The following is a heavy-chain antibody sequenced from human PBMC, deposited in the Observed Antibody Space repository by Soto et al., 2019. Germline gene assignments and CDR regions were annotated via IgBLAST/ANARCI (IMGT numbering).Heavy chain of an antibody. D-gene: IGHD3-10*01. CDR2: ISYDGSNK. CDR1: GFTFSSYG. CDR3: AKESYYYGSGSYYSPY. Sequence: PGGSLRLSCAASGFTFSSYGMHWVRQAPGKGLEWVAVISYDGSNKYYADSVKGRFTISRDNSKNTLYLQMNSLRAEDTAVYYCAKESYYYGSGSYYSPYWGQGTLVTVSS. V-gene: IGHV3-30*18. J-gene: IGHJ4*02.